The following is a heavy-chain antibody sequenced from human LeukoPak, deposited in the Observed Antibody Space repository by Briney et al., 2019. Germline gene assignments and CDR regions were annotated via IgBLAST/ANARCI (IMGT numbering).Heavy chain of an antibody. Sequence: SETLSLTCTVSGASISSGSHYWSWIRQPAGRGLEWIGRIYTSGSTNYNPSLKSRVTISVDTSKNQFSLKLSSVTAADTAVYYCAKSNLKYYFDSWGQGTLVTVSS. CDR3: AKSNLKYYFDS. D-gene: IGHD6-6*01. CDR1: GASISSGSHY. CDR2: IYTSGST. V-gene: IGHV4-61*02. J-gene: IGHJ4*02.